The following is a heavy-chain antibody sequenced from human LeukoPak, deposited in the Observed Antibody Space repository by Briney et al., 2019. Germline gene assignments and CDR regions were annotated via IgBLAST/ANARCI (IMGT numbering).Heavy chain of an antibody. J-gene: IGHJ4*02. D-gene: IGHD1-26*01. V-gene: IGHV3-23*01. CDR2: ISGSGTST. Sequence: GGSLRLSCAASGFNFSNYAMTWVRQAPGKGLEWVSAISGSGTSTYYADSVKGRFTISGDNSKNTLYLQMNSLRAEDTAVYYCARANSVTYSYYFDFWGQGTLVTVSS. CDR3: ARANSVTYSYYFDF. CDR1: GFNFSNYA.